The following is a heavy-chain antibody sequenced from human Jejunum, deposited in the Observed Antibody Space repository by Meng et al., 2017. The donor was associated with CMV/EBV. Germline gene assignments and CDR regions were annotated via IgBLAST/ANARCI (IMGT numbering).Heavy chain of an antibody. D-gene: IGHD6-13*01. Sequence: LGLSCASFGFIFSNYGLTWGRQAPGKGLEWVSAITGSGRTNYADSVKGRFTISRDNSKNTLYLQMNSLRAEDTAVYYCAKGIAAADYWGPGTLVTVSS. V-gene: IGHV3-23*01. CDR3: AKGIAAADY. CDR2: ITGSGRT. J-gene: IGHJ4*02. CDR1: GFIFSNYG.